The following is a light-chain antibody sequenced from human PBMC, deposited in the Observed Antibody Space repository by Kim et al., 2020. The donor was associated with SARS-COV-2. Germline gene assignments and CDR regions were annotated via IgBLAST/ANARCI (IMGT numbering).Light chain of an antibody. V-gene: IGLV1-51*01. CDR1: SSNIGNNF. CDR3: ATWQRILSAGV. CDR2: NKN. J-gene: IGLJ3*02. Sequence: QKVTTSCSGSSSNIGNNFVSCYHKLPATAPKLLFYNKNKRPSGIPVRFPGSKPGTSATLRITGFQTGEEVTYNGATWQRILSAGVFGGGTKLT.